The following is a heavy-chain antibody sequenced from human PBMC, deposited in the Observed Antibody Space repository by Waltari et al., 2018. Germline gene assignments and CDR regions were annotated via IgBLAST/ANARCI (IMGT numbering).Heavy chain of an antibody. V-gene: IGHV4-59*01. CDR1: GGSISSYY. CDR2: IYYSGST. CDR3: ARGYYYGSGSYYTPPDY. Sequence: QVQLQESGPGLVKPSETLSLTCTVSGGSISSYYWSWIRQPPGKGLEWIGYIYYSGSTHYNPALKSRFTISVDTSKNQFSLKLSSVTAADTAVDYCARGYYYGSGSYYTPPDYWGQGTLVTVSS. D-gene: IGHD3-10*01. J-gene: IGHJ4*02.